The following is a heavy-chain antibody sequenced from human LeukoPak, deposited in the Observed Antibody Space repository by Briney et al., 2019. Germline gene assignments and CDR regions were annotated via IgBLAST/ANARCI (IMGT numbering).Heavy chain of an antibody. D-gene: IGHD5-12*01. CDR3: ARDASGYDP. V-gene: IGHV1-2*02. J-gene: IGHJ5*02. CDR1: GYSFTGYY. Sequence: ASVKVSCKASGYSFTGYYMHCVRQAPGQGLEGMGWINPNSGVTNYAQKFQGRVTMTRDTSISTAYMELSSLRSDDTAVNYCARDASGYDPWGQGTLVTVSS. CDR2: INPNSGVT.